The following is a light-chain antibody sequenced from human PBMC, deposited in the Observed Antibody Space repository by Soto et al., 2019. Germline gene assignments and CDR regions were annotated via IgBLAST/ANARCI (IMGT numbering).Light chain of an antibody. V-gene: IGKV3-11*01. CDR3: HQRSNLPYT. CDR2: DTS. CDR1: QSVSYS. Sequence: EIVLTQSPATLSLSPGERATLSCRASQSVSYSLAGYQQKRGQAPMLLIYDTSKMATGCPARFSGSGSGTVFTLTISSLEPEDFAVYYCHQRSNLPYTFGQGAKLQIK. J-gene: IGKJ2*01.